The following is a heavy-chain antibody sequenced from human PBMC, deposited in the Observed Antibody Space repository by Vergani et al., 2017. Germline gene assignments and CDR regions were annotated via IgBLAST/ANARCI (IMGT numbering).Heavy chain of an antibody. CDR2: ISAPGLST. J-gene: IGHJ6*02. V-gene: IGHV3-23*01. Sequence: EVHLLESGGGLVQSGGSLRLSCAASGFTFSNSAVSWVRQAPGRGLAWVSSISAPGLSTYYADSVKGRFSISRDNTNNSLFLQLSSLRAEDAAVYYCARDCTSGGCPDNYGMDVWGQGATVTVSS. D-gene: IGHD2-8*01. CDR3: ARDCTSGGCPDNYGMDV. CDR1: GFTFSNSA.